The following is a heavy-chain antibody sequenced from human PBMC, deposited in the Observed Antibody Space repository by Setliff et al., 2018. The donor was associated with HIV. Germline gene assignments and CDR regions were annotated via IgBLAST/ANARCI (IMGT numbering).Heavy chain of an antibody. CDR2: ISSSSSYI. V-gene: IGHV3-21*01. CDR1: GFTFSSYS. CDR3: ARDLLWFGEVLPRRASHPTAN. Sequence: GASLKISCAASGFTFSSYSMNWVRQAPGKGLEWVSSISSSSSYIYYADSVKGRFTISRDNAKNSLYLQMNSLRVEDTAVYYCARDLLWFGEVLPRRASHPTANWGQGTLVTVSS. J-gene: IGHJ4*02. D-gene: IGHD3-10*01.